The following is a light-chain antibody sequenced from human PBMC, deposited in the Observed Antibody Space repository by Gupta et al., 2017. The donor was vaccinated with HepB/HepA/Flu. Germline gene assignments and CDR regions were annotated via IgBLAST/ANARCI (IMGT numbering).Light chain of an antibody. V-gene: IGLV3-1*01. CDR2: QDS. J-gene: IGLJ2*01. CDR1: KLGDKY. CDR3: QAWDSSTVV. Sequence: SYALTHPPSASMSSAQTASIPCSGDKLGDKYAYWYQQKPGQSPVMVIYQDSQRPSGIPDRVSGSNSGDTVTLTISGSQAMDDSDYYCQAWDSSTVVFGGGTKLTVL.